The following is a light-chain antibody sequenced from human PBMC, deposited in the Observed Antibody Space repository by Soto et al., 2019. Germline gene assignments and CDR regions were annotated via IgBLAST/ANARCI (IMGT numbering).Light chain of an antibody. V-gene: IGKV1-5*01. CDR3: QQYSSYSAWT. Sequence: DIQRTQSPSTLSASRGDRVTITYRASQRINKWLAWHQQKPGKAPKLLIYDASSLQSGVPPRFSGSGSGTEFTLTIRSLQPDDIATYYCQQYSSYSAWTFGEGTKVDIK. CDR1: QRINKW. CDR2: DAS. J-gene: IGKJ1*01.